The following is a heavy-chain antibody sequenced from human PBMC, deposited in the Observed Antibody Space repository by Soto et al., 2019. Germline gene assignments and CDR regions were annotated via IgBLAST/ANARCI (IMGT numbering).Heavy chain of an antibody. D-gene: IGHD5-18*01. CDR2: VYHTGNT. J-gene: IGHJ5*02. Sequence: QVQLQESGPGLVKPSQTLSLTCTVSGGSISRGAYYWSWIRQLPGKGLEWIGYVYHTGNTDYNPSLKSRVSISVDTSKNQFSMDLRYVTAADTAVYYCAVDTTIEGPNWFDLWGQGTLVTVSS. CDR1: GGSISRGAYY. V-gene: IGHV4-31*03. CDR3: AVDTTIEGPNWFDL.